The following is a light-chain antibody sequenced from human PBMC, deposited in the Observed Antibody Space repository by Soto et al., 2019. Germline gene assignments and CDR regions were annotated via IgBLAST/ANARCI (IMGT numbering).Light chain of an antibody. CDR1: QSVSSY. CDR2: DAS. Sequence: EIVMTQSPTILSVSPGERATLSCRASQSVSSYLAWYQQKPGQAPRLLIYDASNRATGIPDRFSGSGSGTDFTLTISRLEPEDFAVYYCKQYKEWPPFTFGQGTRLEIK. V-gene: IGKV3D-15*01. CDR3: KQYKEWPPFT. J-gene: IGKJ5*01.